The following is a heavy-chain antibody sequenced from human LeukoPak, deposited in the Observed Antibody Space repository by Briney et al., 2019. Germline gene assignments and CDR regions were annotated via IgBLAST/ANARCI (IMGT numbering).Heavy chain of an antibody. V-gene: IGHV4-59*01. Sequence: SETLSLTCSVSGGSITNYYWSWIRQPPGKGLERIGDIYNSGSTNYNPSLKSRITISVDTSKNQFSLKLNSVTAADTAVYYCARVRSAGVVAAISFFDYWGQGTLVTVSS. J-gene: IGHJ4*02. CDR2: IYNSGST. CDR3: ARVRSAGVVAAISFFDY. CDR1: GGSITNYY. D-gene: IGHD2-15*01.